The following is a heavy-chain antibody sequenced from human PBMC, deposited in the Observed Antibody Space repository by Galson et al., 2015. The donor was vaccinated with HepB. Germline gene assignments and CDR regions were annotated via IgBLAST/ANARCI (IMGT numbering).Heavy chain of an antibody. CDR2: ISYDGSNK. CDR3: ARDPQSGYDYVSTIYYYYGMDV. Sequence: SLRLSCAASGFTFSSYAMHWVRQAPGKGLEWVAVISYDGSNKYYADSVKGRFTISRDNSKNTLYLQMNSLRAEDTAVYYCARDPQSGYDYVSTIYYYYGMDVWGQGTTVTVSS. CDR1: GFTFSSYA. V-gene: IGHV3-30-3*01. J-gene: IGHJ6*02. D-gene: IGHD5-12*01.